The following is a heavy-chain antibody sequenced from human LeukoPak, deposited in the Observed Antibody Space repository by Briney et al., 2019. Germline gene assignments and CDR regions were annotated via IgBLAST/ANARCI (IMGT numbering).Heavy chain of an antibody. D-gene: IGHD6-19*01. CDR2: INSDGSST. Sequence: GGSLRLSCAASGFTFSSYWMHWVRQAPGKGLVWVSRINSDGSSTSYADSVKGRFTISGDNAKNTLYLQMNSLRAEDTALYYCARVREWLVDGAQYFDYWGQGTLVTVSS. CDR3: ARVREWLVDGAQYFDY. J-gene: IGHJ4*02. V-gene: IGHV3-74*01. CDR1: GFTFSSYW.